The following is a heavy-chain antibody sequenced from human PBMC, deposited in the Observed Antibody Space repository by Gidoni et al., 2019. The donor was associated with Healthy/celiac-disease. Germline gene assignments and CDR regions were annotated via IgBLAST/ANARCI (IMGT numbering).Heavy chain of an antibody. V-gene: IGHV2-5*02. J-gene: IGHJ4*02. CDR2: IYSDDDE. CDR3: APSRAYLCSGFPHFGY. D-gene: IGHD3-3*01. Sequence: GWIRQPPGKALEWLAVIYSDDDERYSPSLKSRLTITMDTSKNQEILTMINVDPVDTATYYCAPSRAYLCSGFPHFGYWGQGTLVTVSS.